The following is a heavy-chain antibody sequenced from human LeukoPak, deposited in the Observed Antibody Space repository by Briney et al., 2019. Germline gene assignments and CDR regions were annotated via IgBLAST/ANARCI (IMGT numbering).Heavy chain of an antibody. V-gene: IGHV3-66*01. CDR3: AGCRWNYHYFEH. CDR1: GFTFSSYA. Sequence: GGSLRLSCAASGFTFSSYAMTWVRQAPGKGLECVSVIYSGGSTYYADSVEGRFTISRDNSKNTLYLHMNSLRAEDTAVYYCAGCRWNYHYFEHWGQGTPVTVSS. CDR2: IYSGGST. D-gene: IGHD1-7*01. J-gene: IGHJ4*02.